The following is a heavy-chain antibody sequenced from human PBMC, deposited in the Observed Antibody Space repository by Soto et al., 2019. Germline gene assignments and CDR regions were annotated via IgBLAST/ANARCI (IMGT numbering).Heavy chain of an antibody. CDR3: ARQENSYGYGYYYGMDV. V-gene: IGHV1-18*01. J-gene: IGHJ6*02. CDR2: ISAYNGNT. CDR1: GYTFTSYG. Sequence: ASVKVSCKASGYTFTSYGISWVRQAPGQGLEWMGWISAYNGNTNYAQKLQGRVTMTTDTSASTAYMELSSLRSEDTAVYYCARQENSYGYGYYYGMDVWGQGTTVTVSS. D-gene: IGHD5-18*01.